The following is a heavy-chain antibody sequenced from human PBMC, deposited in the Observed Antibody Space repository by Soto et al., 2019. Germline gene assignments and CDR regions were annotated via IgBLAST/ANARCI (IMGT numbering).Heavy chain of an antibody. CDR3: TRLDYYENSGSYSGMDV. CDR1: GFTFDEYA. D-gene: IGHD3-22*01. CDR2: IRSKAYGATE. Sequence: GGSLRLSCIASGFTFDEYALTWVRQAPGKGLEWVGFIRSKAYGATEEYAPSVKGRFTISRDDSKTIAYLRMNSLKTEDTAVYYCTRLDYYENSGSYSGMDVWGRGTTVTFSS. J-gene: IGHJ6*02. V-gene: IGHV3-49*04.